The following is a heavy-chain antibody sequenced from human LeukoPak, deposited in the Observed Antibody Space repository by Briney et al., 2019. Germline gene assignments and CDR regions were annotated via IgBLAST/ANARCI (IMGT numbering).Heavy chain of an antibody. Sequence: GESLKISCKGSGYSFTSYWIGWVRQMPGKGLEWMGIIYPGDSDTRYSPSSQGQVTISADKSISTAYLQWSSLKASDTAMYYCARIPSTVVTPGAWFDPWGQGTLVTVSS. J-gene: IGHJ5*02. CDR1: GYSFTSYW. CDR2: IYPGDSDT. CDR3: ARIPSTVVTPGAWFDP. V-gene: IGHV5-51*01. D-gene: IGHD4-23*01.